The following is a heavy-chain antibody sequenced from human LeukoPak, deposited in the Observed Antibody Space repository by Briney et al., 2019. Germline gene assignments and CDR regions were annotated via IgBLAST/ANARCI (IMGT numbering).Heavy chain of an antibody. J-gene: IGHJ4*02. CDR1: AGSIRDPYYY. D-gene: IGHD4-17*01. CDR2: IHYNGST. V-gene: IGHV4-39*06. Sequence: SETLSLTCTVSAGSIRDPYYYWGWISQSPGKGLEWIGSIHYNGSTYYNTSLKSRVTMSLDTSKNQFDLRLRSLTAADTAVYYCARDLATVTTHDYWGQGTLVTVSS. CDR3: ARDLATVTTHDY.